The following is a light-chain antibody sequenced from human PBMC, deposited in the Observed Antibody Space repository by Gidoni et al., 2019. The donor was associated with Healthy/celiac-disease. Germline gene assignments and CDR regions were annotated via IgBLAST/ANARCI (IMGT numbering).Light chain of an antibody. J-gene: IGKJ5*01. CDR3: QQHNNWPLT. V-gene: IGKV3-15*01. Sequence: EIVMTQSPATLSVSPGERATLSCRASQSVSSNLAWYQQKPGQAPRLLIYGASTRATGIPARFSGSGSGTEFTLTISSLQSEDFAVYYCQQHNNWPLTFGQXTRLEIK. CDR2: GAS. CDR1: QSVSSN.